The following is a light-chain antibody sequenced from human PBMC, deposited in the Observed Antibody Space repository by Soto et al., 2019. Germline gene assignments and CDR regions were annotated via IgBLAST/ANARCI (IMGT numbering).Light chain of an antibody. CDR1: SSNIGNNF. V-gene: IGLV1-51*01. CDR3: GTWDSSLSAVV. Sequence: QSVLTQPPSVSAAPGQKVNISCSGSSSNIGNNFVSWYQQLPGTAPKLLIYDNNKRPSGIPDRFSGSKSGTSATLGITGLQTGDEVDYYCGTWDSSLSAVVFGGGTKLTVL. CDR2: DNN. J-gene: IGLJ2*01.